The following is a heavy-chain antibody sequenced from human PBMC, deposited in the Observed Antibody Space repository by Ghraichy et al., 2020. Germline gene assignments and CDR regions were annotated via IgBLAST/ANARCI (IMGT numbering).Heavy chain of an antibody. D-gene: IGHD2-8*01. CDR3: TTLSTHASYCSNGVGFYDY. V-gene: IGHV3-15*01. CDR2: ITRKIDGGTT. Sequence: GGSLRLSCTASGFTFSNAWMNWVRQAPGKGLEWVGRITRKIDGGTTNYAAPVRGRFIISSYESKNTLYLEMNNLRPEDTAVYYCTTLSTHASYCSNGVGFYDYWGQGTLVTVSS. J-gene: IGHJ4*02. CDR1: GFTFSNAW.